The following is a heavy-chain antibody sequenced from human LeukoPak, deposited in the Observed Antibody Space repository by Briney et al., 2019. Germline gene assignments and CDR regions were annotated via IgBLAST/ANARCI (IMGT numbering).Heavy chain of an antibody. CDR1: GYSFNSYG. D-gene: IGHD3-10*01. Sequence: GASVKVSCKASGYSFNSYGISWVRQAPGQGLEWMGWISAYNGNTNYAQKLQGRVTMTTDTSTSTAYMELRSLRSDDTAVYYCAGDLYYYGSGSYLDIDYWGQGTLVTVSS. CDR2: ISAYNGNT. CDR3: AGDLYYYGSGSYLDIDY. J-gene: IGHJ4*02. V-gene: IGHV1-18*01.